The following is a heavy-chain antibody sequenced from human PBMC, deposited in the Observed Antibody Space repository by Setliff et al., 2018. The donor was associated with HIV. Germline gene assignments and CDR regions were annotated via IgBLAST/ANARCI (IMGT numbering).Heavy chain of an antibody. CDR1: RYMFNYYY. V-gene: IGHV1-2*02. J-gene: IGHJ6*03. CDR2: SNPNTGGT. Sequence: ASLTVSYQTSRYMFNYYYMHWVRQVPGQGLEGMGWSNPNTGGTKYAQKFQGRVTMTMDTSTTTAYMELSGLKSDDTAVYYCARDHVVCSGGTCRSDDPYYYYYMNVWGQGTTVTVSS. D-gene: IGHD2-15*01. CDR3: ARDHVVCSGGTCRSDDPYYYYYMNV.